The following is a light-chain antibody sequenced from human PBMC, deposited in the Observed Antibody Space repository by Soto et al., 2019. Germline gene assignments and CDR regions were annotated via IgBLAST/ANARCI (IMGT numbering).Light chain of an antibody. V-gene: IGLV1-44*01. CDR1: SSNIGSNT. CDR2: SNN. Sequence: QSVLTQPPSASGTPGQRVTMSCSGRSSNIGSNTVNWYQQLPGTAPKLLMYSNNQRPSGVPDRFSGAKSGTSASLAISGLQSEDEADYYCAAWDDRRNGVVFGGGTKLTVL. J-gene: IGLJ2*01. CDR3: AAWDDRRNGVV.